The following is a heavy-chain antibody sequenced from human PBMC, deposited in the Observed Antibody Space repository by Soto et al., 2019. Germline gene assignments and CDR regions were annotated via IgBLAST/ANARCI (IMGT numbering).Heavy chain of an antibody. CDR2: MNPNSGNT. CDR3: ARGRSGYCSGGSCHTRGYYGMDV. CDR1: GYTFTSYD. J-gene: IGHJ6*02. Sequence: GALVKVSCKASGYTFTSYDINWVRQATGQGLEWMGWMNPNSGNTGYAQKFQGRVTTTRNTSISTAYMELSSLRSEDTAVYYCARGRSGYCSGGSCHTRGYYGMDVWGQGTTVTVSS. D-gene: IGHD2-15*01. V-gene: IGHV1-8*01.